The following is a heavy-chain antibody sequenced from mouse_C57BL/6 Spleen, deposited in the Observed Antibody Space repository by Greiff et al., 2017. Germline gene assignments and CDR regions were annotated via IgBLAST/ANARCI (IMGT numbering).Heavy chain of an antibody. V-gene: IGHV6-3*01. CDR3: TGYGSSPFAY. J-gene: IGHJ3*01. CDR2: IRLKSDNYAT. CDR1: GFTFSNYW. Sequence: DVMLVESGGGLVQPGGSMKLSCVASGFTFSNYWMNWVRPSPEKGLEWVAQIRLKSDNYATHYAESVKGRFTISRDDSKSSVYLQMNNLRAEDTGIYYCTGYGSSPFAYWGQGTLVTVSA. D-gene: IGHD1-1*01.